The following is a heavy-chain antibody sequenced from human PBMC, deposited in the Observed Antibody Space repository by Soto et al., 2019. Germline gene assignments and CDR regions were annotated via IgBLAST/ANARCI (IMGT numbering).Heavy chain of an antibody. CDR2: IKQDGSEK. CDR1: GFTFSSYW. J-gene: IGHJ3*02. CDR3: AREEAAADDAFDI. D-gene: IGHD6-13*01. V-gene: IGHV3-7*01. Sequence: EVQLVESGGGLVQPGGSLRLSCAASGFTFSSYWMSWVRQAPGKGLEWVANIKQDGSEKYYVDSVKGRFTISRDNAKNSLYLQINSLRAEDTAVYYCAREEAAADDAFDIWGQGTMVTVSS.